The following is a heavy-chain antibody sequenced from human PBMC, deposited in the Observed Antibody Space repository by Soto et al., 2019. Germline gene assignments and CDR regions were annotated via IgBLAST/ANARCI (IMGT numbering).Heavy chain of an antibody. J-gene: IGHJ6*02. D-gene: IGHD4-17*01. CDR1: GGTFSSYA. V-gene: IGHV1-69*01. Sequence: QVQLVQSGAEVKKPGSSVKVSCKASGGTFSSYAISWVRQAPGQGLEWMGGIIPIFGTANYAQKFQGRVTITADESTSTAYMELSSLRSEDTAVYYCAREGDYGDYVGYYYYYYGLDVWGQGTTVTVSS. CDR3: AREGDYGDYVGYYYYYYGLDV. CDR2: IIPIFGTA.